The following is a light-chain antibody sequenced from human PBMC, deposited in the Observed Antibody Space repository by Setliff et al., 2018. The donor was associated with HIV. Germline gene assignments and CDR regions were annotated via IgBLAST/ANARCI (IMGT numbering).Light chain of an antibody. CDR3: CSYAGNFVFV. CDR2: DIT. V-gene: IGLV2-11*01. J-gene: IGLJ1*01. Sequence: QSVLTQPRSVSGSPGQSVTFSCTGASSDIGGYNYVPWYQQHPGKAPKLLIYDITNRPSGVPDRFSGCKSGNTASLTISGLQAEDEADYYCCSYAGNFVFVFGGGTKVTVL. CDR1: SSDIGGYNY.